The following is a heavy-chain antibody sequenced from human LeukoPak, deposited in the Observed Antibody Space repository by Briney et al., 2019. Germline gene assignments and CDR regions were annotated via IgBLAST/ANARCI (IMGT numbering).Heavy chain of an antibody. J-gene: IGHJ4*02. CDR3: ARLSGSPDS. V-gene: IGHV4-39*01. Sequence: MTSETLSLTCTVSGGSISSSSYYWGWIRQPPGKGLEWIGNIYYSGSTYYNPSLKSRVTISVDTSKNQFSLKLSSVTAADTAVYYCARLSGSPDSWGQGTLVTVSS. CDR1: GGSISSSSYY. D-gene: IGHD1-26*01. CDR2: IYYSGST.